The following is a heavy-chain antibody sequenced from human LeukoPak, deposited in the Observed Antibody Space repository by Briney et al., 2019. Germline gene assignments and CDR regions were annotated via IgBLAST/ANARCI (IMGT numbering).Heavy chain of an antibody. D-gene: IGHD3-10*01. J-gene: IGHJ3*02. V-gene: IGHV3-9*01. CDR3: AKGTGSYIHDAFDI. Sequence: PGGSLRLSCAASGFPFDDYAMHWVRQAPGKGLEWVSGISWNSGSIGYADSVKGRFTISRDNAKNSLYLQMNSLRAEDTALYYCAKGTGSYIHDAFDIWGQGTMVTVSS. CDR1: GFPFDDYA. CDR2: ISWNSGSI.